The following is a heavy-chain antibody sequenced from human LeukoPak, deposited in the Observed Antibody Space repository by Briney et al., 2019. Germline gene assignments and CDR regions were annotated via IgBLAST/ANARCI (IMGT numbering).Heavy chain of an antibody. D-gene: IGHD2-21*01. Sequence: QAGGSLRLSCAASGFTFSSYEMNWVRQAPGKGLEWVSYISSSGSTIYYADSVKGRFTISRDNAKNSLYLQMNSLRAEDTAVYYCARDVGHIVVVPGAFDIWGQGTMVTVSS. J-gene: IGHJ3*02. CDR2: ISSSGSTI. CDR1: GFTFSSYE. V-gene: IGHV3-48*03. CDR3: ARDVGHIVVVPGAFDI.